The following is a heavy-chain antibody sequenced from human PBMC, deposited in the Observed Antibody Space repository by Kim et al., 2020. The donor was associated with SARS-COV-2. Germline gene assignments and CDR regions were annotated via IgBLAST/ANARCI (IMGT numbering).Heavy chain of an antibody. Sequence: TTYADSVKGQFTTSRGNSKSTLYLQMNSLRAEDTAVYYCARLKWLDAFDIWGQGTMVTVSS. D-gene: IGHD6-19*01. J-gene: IGHJ3*02. CDR2: T. V-gene: IGHV3-53*01. CDR3: ARLKWLDAFDI.